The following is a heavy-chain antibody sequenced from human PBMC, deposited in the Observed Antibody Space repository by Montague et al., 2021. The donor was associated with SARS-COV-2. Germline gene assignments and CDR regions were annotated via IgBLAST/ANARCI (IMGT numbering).Heavy chain of an antibody. CDR2: IYDSGST. D-gene: IGHD5-12*01. CDR3: ARRGRKLLPVATTIGGFDI. J-gene: IGHJ3*02. V-gene: IGHV4-39*02. CDR1: GGSISSNNYY. Sequence: SETLSLTCTVSGGSISSNNYYWDRIRQPPGKGLGWIGSIYDSGSTYYNPSLKSRVTISVDTSKNHFSLKLNSVTAADTAVYYCARRGRKLLPVATTIGGFDIWGQGTMVTVSS.